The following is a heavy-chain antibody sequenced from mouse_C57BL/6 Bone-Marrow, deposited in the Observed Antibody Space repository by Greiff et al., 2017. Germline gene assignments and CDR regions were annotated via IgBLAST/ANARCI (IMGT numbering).Heavy chain of an antibody. CDR1: GYTFTGYW. Sequence: QVQLKQSGAELMKPGASVKLSCKATGYTFTGYWIEWVKQRPGHGLEWIGEILPGSGSTNYNEKFKGKATFTADTSSNTAYMQLSSLTTEDSAIYYCASGEKFYYYPLGCAYWGQGTLVTVSA. D-gene: IGHD1-1*01. CDR2: ILPGSGST. V-gene: IGHV1-9*01. CDR3: ASGEKFYYYPLGCAY. J-gene: IGHJ3*01.